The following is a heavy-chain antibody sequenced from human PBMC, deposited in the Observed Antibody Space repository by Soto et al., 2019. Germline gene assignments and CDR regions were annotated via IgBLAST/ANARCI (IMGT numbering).Heavy chain of an antibody. D-gene: IGHD3-3*01. J-gene: IGHJ6*02. CDR1: GGTFSSYA. Sequence: SVKVSCKAPGGTFSSYAISWVRQAPGQGLEWMGGIIPIFGTANYAQKFQGRVTITADKSTSTAYMELSSLRSEDTAVYYCAREYYDFGSGLDYYYYYGMDVWGQGTTVTVSS. CDR3: AREYYDFGSGLDYYYYYGMDV. CDR2: IIPIFGTA. V-gene: IGHV1-69*06.